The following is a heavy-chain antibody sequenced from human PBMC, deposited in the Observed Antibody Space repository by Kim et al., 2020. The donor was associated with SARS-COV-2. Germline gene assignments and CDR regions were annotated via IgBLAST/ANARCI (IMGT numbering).Heavy chain of an antibody. J-gene: IGHJ6*03. D-gene: IGHD2-8*01. V-gene: IGHV4-59*08. CDR1: GASINNNY. Sequence: SETLSLTCTVSGASINNNYWTWIRQLPEKGLEWIGYIHSTGTTEYNPSLEGRVTLSIDTSRNQFSLTLRSVTAADTAMYFCGRNGVYLDVWGKGTTVTVSS. CDR2: IHSTGTT. CDR3: GRNGVYLDV.